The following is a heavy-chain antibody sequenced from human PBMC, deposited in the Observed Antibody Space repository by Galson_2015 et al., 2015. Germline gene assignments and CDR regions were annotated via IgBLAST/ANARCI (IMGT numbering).Heavy chain of an antibody. V-gene: IGHV3-73*01. D-gene: IGHD3-10*01. CDR1: GFTFSVSA. CDR3: TRMVSYYYGSGTLGLGYYYMDV. Sequence: SLRLSCAASGFTFSVSAMHWVRQASGKGLEWVGRIRSKASSYATAYAASVKGRFTISRDDSKNTAYLQMNSLKTEDTAVYYCTRMVSYYYGSGTLGLGYYYMDVWGKGTTVTVSS. CDR2: IRSKASSYAT. J-gene: IGHJ6*03.